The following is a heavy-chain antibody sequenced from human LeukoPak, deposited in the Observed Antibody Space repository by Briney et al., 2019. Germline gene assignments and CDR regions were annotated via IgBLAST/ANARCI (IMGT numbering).Heavy chain of an antibody. D-gene: IGHD6-19*01. CDR2: ISLAGNST. Sequence: ETLSLTCTVSGGSISSSSYYWGWIRQPPGKGLEWVSAISLAGNSTYYADAVKGRFTISRDNSKNILFLQMDRLRVEDTAIYYCAKQDFSSGWSWGQGTLVTVSS. V-gene: IGHV3-23*01. CDR3: AKQDFSSGWS. CDR1: GGSISSSSYY. J-gene: IGHJ4*02.